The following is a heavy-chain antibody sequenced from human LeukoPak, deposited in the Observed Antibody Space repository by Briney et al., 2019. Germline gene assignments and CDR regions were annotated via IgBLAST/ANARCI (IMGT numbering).Heavy chain of an antibody. D-gene: IGHD3-22*01. Sequence: GSLRLSCAASGFTVSSNYMGWVRQASGKGLEWVSLIYAGGTTYYATSVKGRFTLSRDSSKNTLYLQMNSLRADDTAVYYCAREKANYYDSSGYPLDYWGQGTLVTVSS. CDR1: GFTVSSNY. CDR3: AREKANYYDSSGYPLDY. V-gene: IGHV3-53*01. J-gene: IGHJ4*02. CDR2: IYAGGTT.